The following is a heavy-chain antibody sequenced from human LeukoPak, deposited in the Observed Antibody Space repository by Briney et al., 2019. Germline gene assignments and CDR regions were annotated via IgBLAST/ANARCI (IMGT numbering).Heavy chain of an antibody. CDR2: IHYSGTT. CDR1: GASIDSGRYY. V-gene: IGHV4-39*07. Sequence: SETLSLTCTVSGASIDSGRYYWGWIRQPPGQGLEWIGSIHYSGTTYYNPSLMSRVTISIDTSNNQFSLKLSSVTAADTAVYYCARGTPYNPWGQGTLVTVSS. J-gene: IGHJ5*02. CDR3: ARGTPYNP. D-gene: IGHD4-11*01.